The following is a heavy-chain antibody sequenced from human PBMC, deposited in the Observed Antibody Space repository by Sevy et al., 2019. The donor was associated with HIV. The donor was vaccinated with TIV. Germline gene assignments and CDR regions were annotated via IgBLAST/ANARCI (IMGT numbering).Heavy chain of an antibody. CDR3: ARFDRVAATTKNYYYGMDV. V-gene: IGHV3-11*01. D-gene: IGHD2-15*01. CDR2: ISSSGSTI. J-gene: IGHJ6*02. Sequence: GGSLRLSCAASGFTFSDYYMSWIRQAPGKGLGWVSYISSSGSTIYYADSVKGRFTISRDNAKNSLYLQMNSLRAEDTAVYYCARFDRVAATTKNYYYGMDVWAQGTKVTVSS. CDR1: GFTFSDYY.